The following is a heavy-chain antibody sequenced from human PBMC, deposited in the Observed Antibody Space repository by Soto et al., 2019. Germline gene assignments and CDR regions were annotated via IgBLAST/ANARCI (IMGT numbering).Heavy chain of an antibody. J-gene: IGHJ6*02. V-gene: IGHV3-13*01. D-gene: IGHD3-22*01. CDR2: IGTAGDT. Sequence: GGSLRLSCAASGFTFSSYDMHWVRQATGKGLEWVSAIGTAGDTYYPGSVKGRFTISRENAKNSLYLQMNSLRAEDTAVYYCARVLGRRNNRSGYSSYGMDVWGQGTTVTVSS. CDR3: ARVLGRRNNRSGYSSYGMDV. CDR1: GFTFSSYD.